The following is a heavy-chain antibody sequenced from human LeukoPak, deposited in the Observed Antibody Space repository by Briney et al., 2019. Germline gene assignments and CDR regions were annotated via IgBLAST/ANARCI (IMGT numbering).Heavy chain of an antibody. CDR3: ARRAGAYSHPYDY. Sequence: GGSLRLSCAASGFTVSSNYMSWVRQAPGKGLQWVSVIYSGGNTYYADSVKGRFSISRDNSKNTLYLQMNSLRAEDTAVYYCARRAGAYSHPYDYWGQGTLVTVSS. J-gene: IGHJ4*02. D-gene: IGHD4/OR15-4a*01. V-gene: IGHV3-53*01. CDR2: IYSGGNT. CDR1: GFTVSSNY.